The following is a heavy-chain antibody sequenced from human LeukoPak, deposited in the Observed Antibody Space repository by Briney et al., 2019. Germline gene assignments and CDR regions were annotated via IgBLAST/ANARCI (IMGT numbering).Heavy chain of an antibody. CDR1: GFTFSSYA. V-gene: IGHV3-30*04. CDR3: ARAELLYDFVC. CDR2: ISYEGRNK. J-gene: IGHJ4*02. Sequence: GGSLRLSCVASGFTFSSYAMHWVRQAPGKGLEWVGVISYEGRNKCYADSVKGRITISRDNTKNQLYLQMNSLRAEDAAVYYCARAELLYDFVCWGQRTLVTVSS. D-gene: IGHD2-15*01.